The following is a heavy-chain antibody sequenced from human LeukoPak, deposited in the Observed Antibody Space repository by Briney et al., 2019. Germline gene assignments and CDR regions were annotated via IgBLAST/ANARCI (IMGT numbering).Heavy chain of an antibody. CDR3: AKDRPLRYFDWLLGRPTSWFDP. V-gene: IGHV3-30*18. CDR2: ISYDGSNK. CDR1: GFTFSSYG. Sequence: GGSLRLSCAASGFTFSSYGMPWVRQAPGRGLGWVAVISYDGSNKYYADSVNGRFTISRDNSKNTLYLQMNSLRAEDTAVYYCAKDRPLRYFDWLLGRPTSWFDPWGQGTLVTVSS. D-gene: IGHD3-9*01. J-gene: IGHJ5*02.